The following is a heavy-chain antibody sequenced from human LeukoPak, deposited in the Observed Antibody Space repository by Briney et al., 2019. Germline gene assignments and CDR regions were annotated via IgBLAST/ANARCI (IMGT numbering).Heavy chain of an antibody. CDR1: GFTFSSYA. V-gene: IGHV3-30*04. D-gene: IGHD3-9*01. J-gene: IGHJ4*02. CDR3: ARDDILTGCDY. Sequence: PGRPLRLSCAASGFTFSSYAMHWVRQAPGKGLEWVAVISYDGSNKYYADSVKGRFTISRDNSKNTLYLQMNSLRAEDTAVYYCARDDILTGCDYWGQGTLVTVSS. CDR2: ISYDGSNK.